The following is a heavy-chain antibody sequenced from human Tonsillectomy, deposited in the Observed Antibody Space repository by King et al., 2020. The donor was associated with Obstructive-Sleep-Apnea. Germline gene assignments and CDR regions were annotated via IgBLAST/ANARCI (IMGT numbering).Heavy chain of an antibody. CDR3: ARNGWFDP. CDR1: GFTFSSYG. J-gene: IGHJ5*02. V-gene: IGHV3-7*01. CDR2: IKEDGSEN. Sequence: VQLVESGGGLVQPGGSLRLSCAASGFTFSSYGMTWVRQAPGKGLEWVADIKEDGSENYYVDSVKGRFTISRDNAKRSLYLQMNSLRAEDTAVYYCARNGWFDPWGQGTLVTVSS.